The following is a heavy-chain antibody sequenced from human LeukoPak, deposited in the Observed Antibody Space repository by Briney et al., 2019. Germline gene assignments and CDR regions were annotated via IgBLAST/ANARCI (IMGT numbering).Heavy chain of an antibody. J-gene: IGHJ5*01. D-gene: IGHD3-16*01. CDR3: ARDRAVTQVWVEFDS. V-gene: IGHV3-66*03. Sequence: PGGSLRLSCAGSGFSVSNYYMNWVRQAPGKGLEWVSLIRDSGATFYADSVKGRFTISRDNSKNTIYLQMNRLRVEDTAVYFCARDRAVTQVWVEFDSWGQGTQDTVSS. CDR2: IRDSGAT. CDR1: GFSVSNYY.